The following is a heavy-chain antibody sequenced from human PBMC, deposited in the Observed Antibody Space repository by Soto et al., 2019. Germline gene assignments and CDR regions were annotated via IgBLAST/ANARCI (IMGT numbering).Heavy chain of an antibody. J-gene: IGHJ4*02. CDR3: AKDRGYIAAQGEFDY. V-gene: IGHV3-23*01. CDR2: ISGGGDDI. D-gene: IGHD6-6*01. CDR1: GFTFCSYA. Sequence: PGGSLRLSCAASGFTFCSYAMTWVRQVPGKGLEWVSAISGGGDDIYYADSVKGRFTISRDNSKNTLYLQMNRLAAEDTAVYYCAKDRGYIAAQGEFDYWGQGTLVTVSS.